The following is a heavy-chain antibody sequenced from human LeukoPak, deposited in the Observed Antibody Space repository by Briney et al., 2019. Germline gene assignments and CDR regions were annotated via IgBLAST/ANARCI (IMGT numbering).Heavy chain of an antibody. CDR1: GGSISSYY. Sequence: PSETLSLTCTVSGGSISSYYWSWIRQPPGKGLEWIGYIYYSGSTYYNPSLKSRVTISVDTSKNQFSLKLSSVTAADTAVYYCARGPMVAATPALDYWGQGTLVTVSS. D-gene: IGHD2-15*01. J-gene: IGHJ4*02. CDR2: IYYSGST. CDR3: ARGPMVAATPALDY. V-gene: IGHV4-59*12.